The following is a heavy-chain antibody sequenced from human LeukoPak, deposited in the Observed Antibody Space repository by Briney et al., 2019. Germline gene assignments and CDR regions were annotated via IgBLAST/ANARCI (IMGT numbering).Heavy chain of an antibody. D-gene: IGHD1-14*01. Sequence: GGSLRLSCVASGFTSGVYAMSWVRQAPGKGLEWVSAFSGGGDSFYADSVRGRFSVSADKSKNILYLQMNSLRVEDTAVYFCGKEGGRHSDLHYWGQGTPVTVSS. CDR2: FSGGGDS. CDR3: GKEGGRHSDLHY. CDR1: GFTSGVYA. J-gene: IGHJ4*02. V-gene: IGHV3-23*01.